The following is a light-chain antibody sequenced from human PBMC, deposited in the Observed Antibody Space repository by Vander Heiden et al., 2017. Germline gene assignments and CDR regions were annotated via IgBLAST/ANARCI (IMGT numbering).Light chain of an antibody. CDR3: CSYAGSSTSVV. CDR2: EGS. CDR1: SSDVGSYNL. Sequence: QYALTQPTSGSGTPGQSITISCTGTSSDVGSYNLVSWYQQHPGKAPKLMIYEGSKRPSGVSNRFSGSKSGNTASLTISGLQAEDEADYYCCSYAGSSTSVVFGGGTKLTVL. J-gene: IGLJ2*01. V-gene: IGLV2-23*01.